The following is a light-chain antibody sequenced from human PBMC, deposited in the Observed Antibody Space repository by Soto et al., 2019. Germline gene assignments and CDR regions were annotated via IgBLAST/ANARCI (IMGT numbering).Light chain of an antibody. Sequence: EVVMTQSPATLSVSPGERATLSCRASQSIRTDLAWYQQKPGQAPRLLIYGASSRATGIPDRFSGSGSGTDFTLTISRLEPEDFAVYYCQQRDSWPITFGQGTRLEI. V-gene: IGKV3D-15*01. CDR1: QSIRTD. CDR3: QQRDSWPIT. CDR2: GAS. J-gene: IGKJ5*01.